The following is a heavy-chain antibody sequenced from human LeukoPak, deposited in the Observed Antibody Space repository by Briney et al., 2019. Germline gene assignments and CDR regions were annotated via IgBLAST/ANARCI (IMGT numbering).Heavy chain of an antibody. CDR3: ARGKRGKGLKTYYYDSSGYWPIDY. Sequence: PSETLSLTCAVYGGSFSGYYWSWIRQPPGKGLEWIGEINHSGSTNYNPSLKSRVTISVDTSKNQFSLKLSSVTVADTAVYYCARGKRGKGLKTYYYDSSGYWPIDYWGQGTLVTVSS. J-gene: IGHJ4*02. V-gene: IGHV4-34*01. D-gene: IGHD3-22*01. CDR2: INHSGST. CDR1: GGSFSGYY.